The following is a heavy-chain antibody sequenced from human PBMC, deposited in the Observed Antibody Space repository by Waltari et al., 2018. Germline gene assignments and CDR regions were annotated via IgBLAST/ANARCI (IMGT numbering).Heavy chain of an antibody. Sequence: QLRLQESGPGLVKPSETLSLTCTVSGGSINSGPHYWGWIRQPPGKGLEWIGNSYSSGSTYYNPSLLSRLTISLDTAKNQFSLKLTSVTVADTAVYYCATDPSIPGSSDDSWGQGALVTVSS. CDR2: SYSSGST. D-gene: IGHD1-26*01. CDR3: ATDPSIPGSSDDS. CDR1: GGSINSGPHY. J-gene: IGHJ4*02. V-gene: IGHV4-39*07.